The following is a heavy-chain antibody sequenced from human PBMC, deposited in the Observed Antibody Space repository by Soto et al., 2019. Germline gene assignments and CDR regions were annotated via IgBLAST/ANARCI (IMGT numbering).Heavy chain of an antibody. V-gene: IGHV3-30-3*01. D-gene: IGHD3-22*01. CDR3: ARDQAMIVVVITHFDY. J-gene: IGHJ4*02. Sequence: PGGSLRLSCAASGFTFSSYAMHWVRQAPGKGLEWVAVISYDGSNKYYADSVKGRFTISRDNSKNTLYLQMNSLRAEDTAVYYCARDQAMIVVVITHFDYWGQGTLVTVSS. CDR1: GFTFSSYA. CDR2: ISYDGSNK.